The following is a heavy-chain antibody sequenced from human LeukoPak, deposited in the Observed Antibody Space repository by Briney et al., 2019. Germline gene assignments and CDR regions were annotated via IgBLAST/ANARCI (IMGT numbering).Heavy chain of an antibody. CDR1: GGTFSSYA. Sequence: ASVKVSCKASGGTFSSYAISWVRQAPGQGLEWMGGIIPIFGTANYAQKFQGRVTITADESTSTAYMELSSLRSEGTAVYYCARAHSNYGDYYYYMDVWGKGTTVTVSS. CDR3: ARAHSNYGDYYYYMDV. CDR2: IIPIFGTA. D-gene: IGHD4-11*01. V-gene: IGHV1-69*13. J-gene: IGHJ6*03.